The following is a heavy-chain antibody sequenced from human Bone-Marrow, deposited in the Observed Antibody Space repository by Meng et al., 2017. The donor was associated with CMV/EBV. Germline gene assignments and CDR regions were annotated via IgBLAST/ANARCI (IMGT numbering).Heavy chain of an antibody. Sequence: GYTFTTYGITWLRQAPRHGLEWMGRISAYSRNTDFAEKFKGRVTMTTDTSTNTVFMDLRSLRSDDTAVYYCARDWEDYYGSKRAFDFWGQGTLVTVSS. CDR2: ISAYSRNT. D-gene: IGHD3-10*01. CDR3: ARDWEDYYGSKRAFDF. V-gene: IGHV1-18*01. CDR1: GYTFTTYG. J-gene: IGHJ4*02.